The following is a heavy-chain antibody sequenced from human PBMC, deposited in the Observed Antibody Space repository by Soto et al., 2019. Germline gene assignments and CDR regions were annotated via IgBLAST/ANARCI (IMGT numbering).Heavy chain of an antibody. Sequence: GGSLRLSCAASGFTFDDYAMHWVRQAPGKGLEWVSGISWNSGSIGYADSVKGRFTISRDNAKNSLYLQMNSLRAEDTALYYCAKDIGGDIVVVTADYWGQGTLVTVSS. J-gene: IGHJ4*02. V-gene: IGHV3-9*01. CDR3: AKDIGGDIVVVTADY. CDR2: ISWNSGSI. CDR1: GFTFDDYA. D-gene: IGHD2-21*02.